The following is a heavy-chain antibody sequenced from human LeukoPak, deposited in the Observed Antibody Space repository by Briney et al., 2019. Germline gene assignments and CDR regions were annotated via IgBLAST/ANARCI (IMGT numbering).Heavy chain of an antibody. Sequence: GSSGRVCGKAAGGIFINYAISWVRQAAGQGREWRGGMIPIVGTANYAQKFQGRVTITADEYTSTAYMVLSSPRYEGTAVYYCARVLNSRCRRGGNCYSEFDRWFDPWGQGTLVTVSS. CDR3: ARVLNSRCRRGGNCYSEFDRWFDP. CDR2: MIPIVGTA. CDR1: GGIFINYA. V-gene: IGHV1-69*01. D-gene: IGHD2-15*01. J-gene: IGHJ5*02.